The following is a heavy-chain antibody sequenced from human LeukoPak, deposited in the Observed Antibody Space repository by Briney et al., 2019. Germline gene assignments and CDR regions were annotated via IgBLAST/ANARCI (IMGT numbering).Heavy chain of an antibody. Sequence: SETLSLTCTVSGGSISSYYWSWIRQPPGKGLEWIGYLYNSGTTNYNPSLKSRVSISGDTSKNQFSLKLNSVTAADTAVYYCARRGVKTTRFDYWGQGILVTVSS. J-gene: IGHJ4*02. V-gene: IGHV4-59*01. D-gene: IGHD1-1*01. CDR2: LYNSGTT. CDR1: GGSISSYY. CDR3: ARRGVKTTRFDY.